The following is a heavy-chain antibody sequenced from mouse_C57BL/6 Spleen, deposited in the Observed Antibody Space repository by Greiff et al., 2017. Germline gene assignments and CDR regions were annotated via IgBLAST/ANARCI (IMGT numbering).Heavy chain of an antibody. Sequence: QVQLQQSGAELARPGASVKLSCKASGYTFTSYGISWVKQRTGQGLEWIGEIYPRSGNTYYNEKFKGKATLTADKSSSTAYMELRSLTSEDSAFYFCASSGDDYDGFAYWGQGTLVTVSA. CDR2: IYPRSGNT. CDR1: GYTFTSYG. CDR3: ASSGDDYDGFAY. D-gene: IGHD2-4*01. J-gene: IGHJ3*01. V-gene: IGHV1-81*01.